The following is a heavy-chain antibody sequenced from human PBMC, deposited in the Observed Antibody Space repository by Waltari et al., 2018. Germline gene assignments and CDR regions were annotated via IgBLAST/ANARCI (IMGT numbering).Heavy chain of an antibody. D-gene: IGHD3-22*01. CDR2: IIPILGIA. V-gene: IGHV1-69*10. CDR3: ARKDYYDSSGYDYYYMDV. J-gene: IGHJ6*03. Sequence: QVQLVQSGAEVKKPGSSVKVSCKASGGTFSSYAISWVRQAPGQGLEWMGGIIPILGIANYAQKFQGRVTVTADKSTSTAYMELSSLRSEDTAVYYCARKDYYDSSGYDYYYMDVWGKGTTVTVSS. CDR1: GGTFSSYA.